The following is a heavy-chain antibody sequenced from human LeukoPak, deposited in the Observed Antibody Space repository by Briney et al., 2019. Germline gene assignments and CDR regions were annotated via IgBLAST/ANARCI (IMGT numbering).Heavy chain of an antibody. V-gene: IGHV3-64*01. D-gene: IGHD3-10*01. Sequence: GGSLRLSCAASGFTFSSYTMHWVRQAPGKGLEYVSGISSNGGSTYYANSLKGRLTISRDNSKNTLYLQMGSLRAEDMAVYYCARSRGLELQYYYYMDVWGKGTTVTVSS. CDR3: ARSRGLELQYYYYMDV. J-gene: IGHJ6*03. CDR2: ISSNGGST. CDR1: GFTFSSYT.